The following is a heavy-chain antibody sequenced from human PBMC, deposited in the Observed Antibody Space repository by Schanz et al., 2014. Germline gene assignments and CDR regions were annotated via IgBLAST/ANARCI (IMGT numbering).Heavy chain of an antibody. CDR2: ISSSGSYI. V-gene: IGHV3-23*01. D-gene: IGHD6-19*01. Sequence: DVQLLESGGGLVQPGGSLRLSCAASGFTFSSYAMSWVRQAPGKGLEWVSSISSSGSYIHYADSVKGRFTVSRDNSKNTLYLQMNTLRAEDTAIYYCAKLSSSGRLAGYFDYWGQGALVTVSS. CDR1: GFTFSSYA. J-gene: IGHJ4*02. CDR3: AKLSSSGRLAGYFDY.